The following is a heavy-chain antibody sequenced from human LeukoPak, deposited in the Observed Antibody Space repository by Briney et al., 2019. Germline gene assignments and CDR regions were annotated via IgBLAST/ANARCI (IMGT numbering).Heavy chain of an antibody. CDR2: ISYDGSNK. CDR3: ARVFGVEIITPVGDY. V-gene: IGHV3-30-3*01. J-gene: IGHJ4*02. Sequence: GRSLRLSCAASGFTFSSYAMHWVRQAPGKGLEWVSVISYDGSNKYYADSVKGRFTISRDNSKNTLYLQMSSLRAEDTAIYHCARVFGVEIITPVGDYWGQGTRVTV. D-gene: IGHD3-3*01. CDR1: GFTFSSYA.